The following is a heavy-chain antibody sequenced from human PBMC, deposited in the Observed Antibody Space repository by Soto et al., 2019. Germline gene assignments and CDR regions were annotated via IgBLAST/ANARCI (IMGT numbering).Heavy chain of an antibody. CDR1: GFSLSTNGMR. CDR2: IDWDDDK. D-gene: IGHD1-1*01. J-gene: IGHJ3*02. V-gene: IGHV2-70*04. CDR3: TRMRGAGTGGDAFDI. Sequence: GSGPTLVNPTETLTLTCTFSGFSLSTNGMRVSWIRQPPGKALEWLARIDWDDDKFYSASLKTRLTISKDTSKNQVVLTLTNMDPVDTATYYCTRMRGAGTGGDAFDIWGQGTEVTVSS.